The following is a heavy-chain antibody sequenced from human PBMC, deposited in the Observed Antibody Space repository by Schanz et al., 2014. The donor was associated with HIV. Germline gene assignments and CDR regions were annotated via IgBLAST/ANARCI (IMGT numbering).Heavy chain of an antibody. Sequence: QVQLVDSGGGVVQPGRSLRLSCAASGFTFNSYDMHWVRQAPGKGLEWVAFMRYDGNKKEYGDSVKGRFTISRDTSKNTLYLQMNSLRVADTATYYCVKHGAYETSGSYNVAFWGQGALVTVSS. CDR1: GFTFNSYD. J-gene: IGHJ1*01. CDR2: MRYDGNKK. CDR3: VKHGAYETSGSYNVAF. D-gene: IGHD3-22*01. V-gene: IGHV3-33*08.